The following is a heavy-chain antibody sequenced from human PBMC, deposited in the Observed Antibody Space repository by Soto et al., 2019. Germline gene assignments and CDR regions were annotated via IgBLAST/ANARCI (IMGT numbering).Heavy chain of an antibody. J-gene: IGHJ4*02. V-gene: IGHV4-59*01. CDR3: ARGALPAYFDY. CDR2: IYYSGST. Sequence: SETLSLTCTVSGGSISSYYWSWIRQPPGKGLEWIGYIYYSGSTNYNPSLKSRVTISVDTAKNQFSLKLSSVTAADTAVYYCARGALPAYFDYRCQGTLVTVSS. D-gene: IGHD2-15*01. CDR1: GGSISSYY.